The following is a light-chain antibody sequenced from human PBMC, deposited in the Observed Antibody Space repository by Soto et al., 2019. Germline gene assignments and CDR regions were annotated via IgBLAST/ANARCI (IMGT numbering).Light chain of an antibody. V-gene: IGLV2-14*01. CDR1: RSDVGGYNY. CDR3: SSYTDNYSLI. J-gene: IGLJ2*01. Sequence: QSVLTQPASVSGSPGQSITISCTGTRSDVGGYNYVSWYQQYPGKAPKLMIYDVSDRPSGVSNRFSGSKSGTTASLTISGLQAEDEADYYCSSYTDNYSLIFGGGTKVTVL. CDR2: DVS.